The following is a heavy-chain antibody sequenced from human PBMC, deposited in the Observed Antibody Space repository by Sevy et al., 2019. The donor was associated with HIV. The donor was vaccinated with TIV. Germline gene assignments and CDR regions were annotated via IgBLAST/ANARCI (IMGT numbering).Heavy chain of an antibody. CDR1: GDSISSGDYY. Sequence: SETLSLTCTVSGDSISSGDYYWSWIRQPPGRGLEWIGYIYFSGSTYYNPSLKSRVTMSVDTSKNQFSLKLSSVTAADTAVYYCARGVQLRVYYFDYWGRGTLVTVSS. J-gene: IGHJ4*02. V-gene: IGHV4-30-4*01. CDR3: ARGVQLRVYYFDY. CDR2: IYFSGST. D-gene: IGHD1-1*01.